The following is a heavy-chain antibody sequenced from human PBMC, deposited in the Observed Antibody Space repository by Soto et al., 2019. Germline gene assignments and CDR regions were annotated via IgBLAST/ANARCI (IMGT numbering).Heavy chain of an antibody. CDR3: ARAKQWLAPFDY. Sequence: GASVKVSCKASGYTFTSYDINWVRQATGQGLEWMGWMNPNSGNTGYAQKFQGRVTMTRNTSISTAYMELSSLRSEDTAVYYCARAKQWLAPFDYWGQGILVTVSS. CDR1: GYTFTSYD. V-gene: IGHV1-8*01. D-gene: IGHD6-19*01. CDR2: MNPNSGNT. J-gene: IGHJ4*02.